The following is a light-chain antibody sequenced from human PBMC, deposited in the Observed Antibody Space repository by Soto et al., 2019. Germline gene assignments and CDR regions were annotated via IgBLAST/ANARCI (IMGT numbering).Light chain of an antibody. Sequence: EIVLTQSPGTLSLSPGERATLSCRASESVHSRYLAWYQQKPGQAPRLLFYATSTRATGIPDRFSASGSGTDFNLTISRLDPEDFAVYYCQQYANSPPYTFGQGTKLEIK. CDR3: QQYANSPPYT. J-gene: IGKJ2*01. CDR2: ATS. V-gene: IGKV3-20*01. CDR1: ESVHSRY.